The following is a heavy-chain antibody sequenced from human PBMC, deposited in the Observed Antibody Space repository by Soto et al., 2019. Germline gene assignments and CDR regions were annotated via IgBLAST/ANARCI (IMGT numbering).Heavy chain of an antibody. J-gene: IGHJ1*01. CDR3: ASHHDYGYFQH. CDR1: GGTFSSYT. V-gene: IGHV1-69*02. CDR2: IIPILGIA. Sequence: GASVKVSCKASGGTFSSYTISWVRQAPGQGLEWMGRIIPILGIANYAQRFQGRVTITADKSTSTAYMELSSLRSEDTAVYYCASHHDYGYFQHWGQGTLVTVSS. D-gene: IGHD4-17*01.